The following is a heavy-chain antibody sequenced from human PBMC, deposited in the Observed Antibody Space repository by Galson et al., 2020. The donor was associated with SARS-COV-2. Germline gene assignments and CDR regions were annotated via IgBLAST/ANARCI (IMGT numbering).Heavy chain of an antibody. CDR2: IYYSGST. D-gene: IGHD3-9*01. CDR3: ARGLFWASRN. CDR1: GGSISSYY. J-gene: IGHJ4*02. Sequence: SETLSLTCTVSGGSISSYYWSWIRQPPGKGLEWIGYIYYSGSTNYNPSLKSRVTISVDTSKNQFSLKLSSVTAADTAVYYCARGLFWASRNWGQGTLVTVSS. V-gene: IGHV4-59*13.